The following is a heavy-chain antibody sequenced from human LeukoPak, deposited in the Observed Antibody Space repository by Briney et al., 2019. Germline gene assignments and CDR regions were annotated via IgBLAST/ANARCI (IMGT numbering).Heavy chain of an antibody. Sequence: GGSLRLSCVAPGFTFSSFGMHWVRQAPGKGLEWVAFIRYDGASQYYADSVKGRFTISRDNSRNILYLEMNSLRAEDTAVYYCAKISSHWGQGTLVTVSS. J-gene: IGHJ4*02. D-gene: IGHD3-3*02. CDR2: IRYDGASQ. CDR3: AKISSH. V-gene: IGHV3-30*02. CDR1: GFTFSSFG.